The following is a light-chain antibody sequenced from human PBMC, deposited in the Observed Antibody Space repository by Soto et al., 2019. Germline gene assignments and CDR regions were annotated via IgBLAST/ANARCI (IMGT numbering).Light chain of an antibody. J-gene: IGLJ1*01. CDR2: EVS. V-gene: IGLV2-8*01. CDR3: SSYAGSILYV. Sequence: QSVLTQPPSASGFPGQSVTISCTGTSSDVGGYNYVSWYQQHPGKAPKLMIYEVSKRPSGVPDRFSGSKSGNTASLTVSGLQAEDEADYHCSSYAGSILYVFGTGTKVTVL. CDR1: SSDVGGYNY.